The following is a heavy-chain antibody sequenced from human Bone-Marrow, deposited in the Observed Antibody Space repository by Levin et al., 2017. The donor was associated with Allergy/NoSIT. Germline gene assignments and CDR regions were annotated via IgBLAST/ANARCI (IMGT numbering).Heavy chain of an antibody. CDR3: ARVNYYDSSGYYYELDY. CDR1: GGTFSSYA. V-gene: IGHV1-69*01. D-gene: IGHD3-22*01. Sequence: KISCKASGGTFSSYAISWVRQAPGQGLEWMGGIIPIFGTANYAQKFQGRVTITADESTSTAYMELSSLRSEDTAVYYCARVNYYDSSGYYYELDYWGQGTLVTVSS. J-gene: IGHJ4*02. CDR2: IIPIFGTA.